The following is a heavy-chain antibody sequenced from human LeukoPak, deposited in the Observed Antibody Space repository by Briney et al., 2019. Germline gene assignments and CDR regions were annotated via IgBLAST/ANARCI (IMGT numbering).Heavy chain of an antibody. CDR1: GFTFSSYW. J-gene: IGHJ4*02. Sequence: GGSLRLSCAASGFTFSSYWMSWVRQAPGEGLEWVAKINQDGTEKAYVDSVRGRFTISRDNAKNSLFLQMNSLRAEDAAIYYCTRVGYIDEGIDYWGQGTLVTVSS. V-gene: IGHV3-7*04. D-gene: IGHD5-24*01. CDR2: INQDGTEK. CDR3: TRVGYIDEGIDY.